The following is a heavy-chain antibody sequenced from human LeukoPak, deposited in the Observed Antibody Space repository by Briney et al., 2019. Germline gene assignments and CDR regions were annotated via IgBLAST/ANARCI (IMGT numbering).Heavy chain of an antibody. D-gene: IGHD6-6*01. J-gene: IGHJ4*02. CDR2: ISGSGGST. V-gene: IGHV3-23*01. Sequence: GGSLRLPCAASGFTFSSYAMSWVRQAPGKGLEWVSAISGSGGSTYYADSVKGRFTISRDNSKNTLYLQMNSLRAEDTAVYYCAKDLLHSSSSDLDYWGQGTLVTVSS. CDR1: GFTFSSYA. CDR3: AKDLLHSSSSDLDY.